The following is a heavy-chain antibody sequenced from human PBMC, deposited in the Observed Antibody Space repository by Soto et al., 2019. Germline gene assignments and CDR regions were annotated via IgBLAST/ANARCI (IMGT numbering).Heavy chain of an antibody. Sequence: SETLSLTCTVSGGSISSYYWSWIRQPPGKGLEWIGYIYYSGSTNYNPSLKSRVTISVDTSKNQFSLKLSSVTAADTAVYYCARDSGLRLGELSQLDYWGQATLVTVSS. CDR2: IYYSGST. D-gene: IGHD3-16*02. V-gene: IGHV4-59*12. CDR1: GGSISSYY. J-gene: IGHJ4*02. CDR3: ARDSGLRLGELSQLDY.